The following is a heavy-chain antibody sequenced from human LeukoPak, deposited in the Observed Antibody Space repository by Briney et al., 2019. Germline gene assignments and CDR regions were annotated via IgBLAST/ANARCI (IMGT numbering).Heavy chain of an antibody. CDR2: TNLDGSEK. CDR3: SRRRGDI. Sequence: GGSLRLSCAASRFTFSSYWMSWVRQAPGKGLEWVANTNLDGSEKYYVDSVKGRFTISRDNAKNSLYLQMNSLRAEDTAVYYCSRRRGDIWGQGTMVTVSS. J-gene: IGHJ3*02. V-gene: IGHV3-7*04. CDR1: RFTFSSYW. D-gene: IGHD3-10*01.